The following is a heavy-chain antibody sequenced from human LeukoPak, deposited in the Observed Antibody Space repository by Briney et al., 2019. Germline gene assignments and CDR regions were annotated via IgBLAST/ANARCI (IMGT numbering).Heavy chain of an antibody. D-gene: IGHD6-13*01. Sequence: PGGSLRLSCAASRFTFSSYSMNWVRQAPGKGLEWVSSISSSSYIYYADSVKGRFTISRDNAKNSLYLQMNSLRAEDTAVYYCAREDDGSSWEIDYWGQGTLVTVSS. J-gene: IGHJ4*02. CDR1: RFTFSSYS. CDR2: ISSSSYI. CDR3: AREDDGSSWEIDY. V-gene: IGHV3-21*01.